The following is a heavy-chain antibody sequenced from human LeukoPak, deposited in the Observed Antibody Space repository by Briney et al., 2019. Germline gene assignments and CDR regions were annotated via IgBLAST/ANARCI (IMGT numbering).Heavy chain of an antibody. CDR3: ARGGPRGYCSSTSCYTPIDY. Sequence: SETLSLTCTVSGYSISSGYYWGWIRQPPGKGLEWIGSIYHSGSTYYNPSLKSRVTISVDTSKNQFSLKLSSVTAADTAVYYCARGGPRGYCSSTSCYTPIDYWGQGTLVTVSS. CDR1: GYSISSGYY. V-gene: IGHV4-38-2*02. D-gene: IGHD2-2*02. CDR2: IYHSGST. J-gene: IGHJ4*02.